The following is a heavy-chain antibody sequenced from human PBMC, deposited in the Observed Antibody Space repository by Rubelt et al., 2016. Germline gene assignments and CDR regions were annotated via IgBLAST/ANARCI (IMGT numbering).Heavy chain of an antibody. CDR2: IYYSGST. V-gene: IGHV4-59*08. CDR3: AGHHRRSCGGDCYAFDI. CDR1: GGSINSYY. D-gene: IGHD2-21*02. J-gene: IGHJ3*02. Sequence: QVQLQESGPGLVKPSETLSLTCTVSGGSINSYYWSWIRQPPGKGLEWIAYIYYSGSTKYNPSLMSRLTISVDTSKNHFSLKLGSGTAADTAVYYWAGHHRRSCGGDCYAFDIWGQGTMVTVAS.